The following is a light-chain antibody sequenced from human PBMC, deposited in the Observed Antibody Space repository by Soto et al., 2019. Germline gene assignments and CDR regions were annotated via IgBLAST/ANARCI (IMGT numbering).Light chain of an antibody. CDR2: AAS. Sequence: DIQMTQSPSSLSASVGDRVTITCRASQSISSYLNWYQQKPGKAPKLLIYAASSLQSGVPSRFSGSRSGTDLTLTISSLQPEDFATYYCQQSYSTPQTFGQGTKLEIK. CDR1: QSISSY. J-gene: IGKJ2*01. V-gene: IGKV1-39*01. CDR3: QQSYSTPQT.